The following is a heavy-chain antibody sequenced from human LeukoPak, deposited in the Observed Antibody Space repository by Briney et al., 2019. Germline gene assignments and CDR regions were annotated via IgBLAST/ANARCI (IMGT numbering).Heavy chain of an antibody. D-gene: IGHD3-16*02. J-gene: IGHJ4*02. V-gene: IGHV3-66*01. Sequence: PGGSLRLSCAASGFTVSSNYMSWVRQAPGKGLEWVSVIYSGGSTYYADSVKGRFTISRDNSKNTLYLQMNSLRAEDTAVYYCAKELDEDYVWGSYREYFDYWGQGTLVTVSS. CDR1: GFTVSSNY. CDR2: IYSGGST. CDR3: AKELDEDYVWGSYREYFDY.